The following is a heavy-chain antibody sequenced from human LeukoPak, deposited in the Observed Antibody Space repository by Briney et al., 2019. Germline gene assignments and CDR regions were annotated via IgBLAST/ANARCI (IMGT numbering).Heavy chain of an antibody. CDR3: ARDLLNEGNHLDY. CDR2: IYYSGST. CDR1: GGSISSGDYY. D-gene: IGHD4-23*01. J-gene: IGHJ4*02. Sequence: SETLSLTCTVPGGSISSGDYYWSWIRQPPGKGLEWIGYIYYSGSTYYNPSLKSRVTISVDTSKNQFSLKLSSVTAADTAVYYCARDLLNEGNHLDYWGQGTLVTVSS. V-gene: IGHV4-30-4*01.